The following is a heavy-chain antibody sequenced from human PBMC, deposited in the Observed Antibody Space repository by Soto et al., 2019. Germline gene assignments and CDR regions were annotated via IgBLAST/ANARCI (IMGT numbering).Heavy chain of an antibody. CDR1: GGSLYSYY. Sequence: SETLSLTCTVSGGSLYSYYWSWIRQPPGKGLEWIGYVYHSGAITYSPSLKSRLIISVDTSKNQFSLNLTSVTAADTALYYCARGHPPITYGSGTYYNTYYLDYWGLGTLVTVSS. CDR3: ARGHPPITYGSGTYYNTYYLDY. J-gene: IGHJ4*02. V-gene: IGHV4-59*01. D-gene: IGHD3-10*01. CDR2: VYHSGAI.